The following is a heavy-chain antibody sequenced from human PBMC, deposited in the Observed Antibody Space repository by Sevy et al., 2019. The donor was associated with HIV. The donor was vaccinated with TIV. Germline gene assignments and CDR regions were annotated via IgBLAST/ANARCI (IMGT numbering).Heavy chain of an antibody. CDR3: ARDLGGWLHGVPYY. CDR2: ISSSSTI. CDR1: GFTFSSYS. V-gene: IGHV3-48*02. J-gene: IGHJ4*02. D-gene: IGHD5-12*01. Sequence: GGSLRLSCAASGFTFSSYSMNWVRQAPGKGLEWVSYISSSSTIYYADSLKGRFTISRDNAKNSLYLQMNSLRDEDTAVYYCARDLGGWLHGVPYYWGQGTLVTVSS.